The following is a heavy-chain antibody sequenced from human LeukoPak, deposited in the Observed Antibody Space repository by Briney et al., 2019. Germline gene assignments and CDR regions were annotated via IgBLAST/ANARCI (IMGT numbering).Heavy chain of an antibody. J-gene: IGHJ4*02. CDR3: ARVPATVKADY. V-gene: IGHV3-7*04. CDR1: GFTFSRYW. Sequence: PGGSLRLSCAASGFTFSRYWMSWVRQAPGKGLEWMANINEDGSEKYYVESVKGRFTISRDNAKNSLFLQMSTLRAEDTAVYYCARVPATVKADYWGQGTLVTVSS. D-gene: IGHD4-17*01. CDR2: INEDGSEK.